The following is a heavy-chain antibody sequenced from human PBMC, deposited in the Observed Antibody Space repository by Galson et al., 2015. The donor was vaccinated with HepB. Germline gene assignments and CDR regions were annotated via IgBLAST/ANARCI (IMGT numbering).Heavy chain of an antibody. D-gene: IGHD2-2*01. J-gene: IGHJ5*02. CDR2: IIPIFGTA. CDR3: ARGRDGQLLGVLGWFDP. CDR1: GGTFSSYA. Sequence: SVKVSCKASGGTFSSYAISWVRQAPGQGLEWMGGIIPIFGTANYAQKFQGRVTITADESTSTAYMELSSLRSEDTAVYYCARGRDGQLLGVLGWFDPWGQGTLVTVSS. V-gene: IGHV1-69*13.